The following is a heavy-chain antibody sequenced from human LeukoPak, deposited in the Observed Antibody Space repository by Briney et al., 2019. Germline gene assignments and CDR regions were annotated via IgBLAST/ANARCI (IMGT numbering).Heavy chain of an antibody. J-gene: IGHJ6*02. V-gene: IGHV5-51*01. Sequence: GESLKISCKGSGYSFTSYWIGWVRQMPGKGLEWMGIIYPGDSDTRYSPSFQGQVTISADKSISTAYLQWSSLKASDTAMYYCARWGDYGDPYYYYGMDVWGQGTTVTVSS. CDR2: IYPGDSDT. D-gene: IGHD4-17*01. CDR1: GYSFTSYW. CDR3: ARWGDYGDPYYYYGMDV.